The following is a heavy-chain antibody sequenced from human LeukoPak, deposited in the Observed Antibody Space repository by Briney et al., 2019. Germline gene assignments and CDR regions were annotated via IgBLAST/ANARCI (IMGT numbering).Heavy chain of an antibody. CDR1: GGSISSYY. J-gene: IGHJ6*02. CDR3: ARESKGTIFGVVIPVFGMDV. CDR2: IYYSGST. V-gene: IGHV4-59*06. D-gene: IGHD3-3*01. Sequence: SETLSLTCTVSGGSISSYYWSWIRQHPGKGLEWIGYIYYSGSTYYNPSLKSRVTISVDTSKNQFSLKLSSVTAADTAVYYCARESKGTIFGVVIPVFGMDVWGQGTAVTVSS.